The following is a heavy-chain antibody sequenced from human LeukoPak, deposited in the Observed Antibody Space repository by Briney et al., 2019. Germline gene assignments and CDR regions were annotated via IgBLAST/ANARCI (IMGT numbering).Heavy chain of an antibody. V-gene: IGHV3-74*01. CDR1: GFTFSGYW. J-gene: IGHJ3*02. Sequence: GESLRLSCAASGFTFSGYWMHWVRQAPGKGLVWVARIHNEGSSTTYADSVKGRFTISRDNAKNTLFLQTTSLRAEDTAVYYCARYYDGSGYNDAFDIWGQGTMVTVSS. CDR3: ARYYDGSGYNDAFDI. D-gene: IGHD3-22*01. CDR2: IHNEGSST.